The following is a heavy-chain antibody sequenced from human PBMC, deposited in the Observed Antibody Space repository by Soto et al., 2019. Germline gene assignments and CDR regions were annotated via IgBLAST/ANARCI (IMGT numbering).Heavy chain of an antibody. CDR1: GFTFSSFW. J-gene: IGHJ4*02. CDR2: INSDGSGT. D-gene: IGHD6-19*01. CDR3: AREGYSSGWSSDH. Sequence: GGSLRLSCAASGFTFSSFWMHWVRQAPGKGLVWVSRINSDGSGTTYADSVKGRFTISRDNAKNTVYLQMNSLRAEDTAVYYCAREGYSSGWSSDHWGQGTLVTVSS. V-gene: IGHV3-74*01.